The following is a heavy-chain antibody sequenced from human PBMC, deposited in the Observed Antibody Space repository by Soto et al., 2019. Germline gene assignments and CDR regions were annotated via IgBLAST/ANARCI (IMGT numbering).Heavy chain of an antibody. D-gene: IGHD4-17*01. Sequence: EVHLVQSGGGLVQPGGSLRLSCTASGFTFSSYWMRWVRQAPGKGLEWVANIHQDGSDKYYVDSVKGRFTISRDNAKNSLYLQMNSLRAEDTAVYYCAREDYGDFHYWGQGALVIVSS. CDR2: IHQDGSDK. J-gene: IGHJ4*02. CDR1: GFTFSSYW. CDR3: AREDYGDFHY. V-gene: IGHV3-7*01.